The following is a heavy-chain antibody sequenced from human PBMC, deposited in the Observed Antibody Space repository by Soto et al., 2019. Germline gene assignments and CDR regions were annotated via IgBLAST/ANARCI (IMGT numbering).Heavy chain of an antibody. D-gene: IGHD2-21*02. Sequence: QITLKESGPTLVKPTQTLTLTCTFSGMIVSTTGVGVGWIRQPPGKALEWLALIYWDGDQRYSPSLRSRLTITKDTSPNQVVLTMTDMDPVDTATYYCVQSRCGGDCLQSYSSHSYYGLDVWGQGTTVTVSS. CDR3: VQSRCGGDCLQSYSSHSYYGLDV. V-gene: IGHV2-5*02. CDR2: IYWDGDQ. CDR1: GMIVSTTGVG. J-gene: IGHJ6*02.